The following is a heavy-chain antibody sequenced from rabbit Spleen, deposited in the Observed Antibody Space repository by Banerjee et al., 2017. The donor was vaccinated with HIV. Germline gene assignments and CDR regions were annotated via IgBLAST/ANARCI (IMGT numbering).Heavy chain of an antibody. V-gene: IGHV1S40*01. CDR3: ARDLDGVIGWNFGW. Sequence: QSLEESGGDLVKPGASLTLTCTASGVSFSISSYMCWVRQAPGKGLEWIACIDAGSSGFTYFATWAKGRFTISKTSSTTVTLQMTRLTAADTATYFCARDLDGVIGWNFGWWGPGTLVTV. D-gene: IGHD1-1*01. J-gene: IGHJ4*01. CDR1: GVSFSISSY. CDR2: IDAGSSGFT.